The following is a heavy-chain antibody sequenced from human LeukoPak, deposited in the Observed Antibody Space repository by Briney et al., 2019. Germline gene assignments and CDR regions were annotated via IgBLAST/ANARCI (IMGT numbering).Heavy chain of an antibody. J-gene: IGHJ6*02. CDR3: ARQSVSTNYYYGMDV. D-gene: IGHD2-2*01. CDR2: IYPGDSDN. Sequence: GGSLQISCKGPGCRFTSHWIGWVRQMPGKGLEWMGSIYPGDSDNRYSPSFQGQVTISADKSISTAYLQWSSLKASDTAMYYCARQSVSTNYYYGMDVWGQGTTVTVSS. V-gene: IGHV5-51*01. CDR1: GCRFTSHW.